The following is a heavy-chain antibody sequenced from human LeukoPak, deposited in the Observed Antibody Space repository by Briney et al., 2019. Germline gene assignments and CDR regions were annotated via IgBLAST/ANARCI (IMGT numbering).Heavy chain of an antibody. D-gene: IGHD2-8*02. V-gene: IGHV3-21*04. J-gene: IGHJ4*02. Sequence: GGSLRLSCAASEFTFSSYNMNWVRQAPGKGLEWVSSISSFSSYIYYADSVRGRFTISRDNSKSTLSLQMNSLRAEDTAIYYCATYRQVLLPFESWGQGTLVTVSS. CDR1: EFTFSSYN. CDR3: ATYRQVLLPFES. CDR2: ISSFSSYI.